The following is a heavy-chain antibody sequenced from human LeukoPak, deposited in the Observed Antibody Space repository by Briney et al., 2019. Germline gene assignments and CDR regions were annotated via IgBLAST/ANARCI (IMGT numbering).Heavy chain of an antibody. CDR2: IYYSGST. D-gene: IGHD5-18*01. V-gene: IGHV4-59*01. Sequence: PSETLSLTCTVSGGSISSYYWSWIRQPPGKGLEWIGYIYYSGSTSYNPSLKSRVTISVDTSKNQFSLKLSSVTAADTAVYYCAREDNYGYYYWGQGTLVTVSS. J-gene: IGHJ4*02. CDR3: AREDNYGYYY. CDR1: GGSISSYY.